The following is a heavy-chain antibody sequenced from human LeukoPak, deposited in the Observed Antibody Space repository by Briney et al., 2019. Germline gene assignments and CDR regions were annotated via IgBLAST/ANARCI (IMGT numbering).Heavy chain of an antibody. CDR3: ARGYSGYDSRGAFDI. Sequence: GGSLRLSCAASGFTFSSYSMNWVRQAPGKGLEWVSHISSSSSTIYYADSVKGRFTISRDNAKNSLYLQMNSLRAEDTAVYYCARGYSGYDSRGAFDIWGQGTMVTVSS. V-gene: IGHV3-48*01. CDR2: ISSSSSTI. D-gene: IGHD5-12*01. J-gene: IGHJ3*02. CDR1: GFTFSSYS.